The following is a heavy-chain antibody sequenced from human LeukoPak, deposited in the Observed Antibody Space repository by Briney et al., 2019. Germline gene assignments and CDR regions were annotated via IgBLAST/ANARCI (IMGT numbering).Heavy chain of an antibody. V-gene: IGHV3-21*01. CDR1: GFTFSSYS. Sequence: GGSLRLSCAASGFTFSSYSMNWVRQAPGKGLEWVSSVSSSSSYIYYADSMKGRFTISRDNAKNSLYLQMNSLRAEDTAVYYCARDGPLGAVAGPNFDYWGQGTLVTVSS. D-gene: IGHD6-19*01. CDR2: VSSSSSYI. J-gene: IGHJ4*02. CDR3: ARDGPLGAVAGPNFDY.